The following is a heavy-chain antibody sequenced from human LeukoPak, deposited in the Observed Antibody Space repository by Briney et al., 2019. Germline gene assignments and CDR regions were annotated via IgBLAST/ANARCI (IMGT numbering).Heavy chain of an antibody. CDR3: ARVPRRYYDSSGYYYTYYFDY. J-gene: IGHJ4*02. CDR1: VYTFTGYY. Sequence: GASVKVSCKASVYTFTGYYMHWVRQAPGQGLEWMGWINPNSGGTNYAQKFQGRVTMTRDTSISTAYMELSRLRSDDTAVYYCARVPRRYYDSSGYYYTYYFDYWGQGTLVTVSS. CDR2: INPNSGGT. D-gene: IGHD3-22*01. V-gene: IGHV1-2*02.